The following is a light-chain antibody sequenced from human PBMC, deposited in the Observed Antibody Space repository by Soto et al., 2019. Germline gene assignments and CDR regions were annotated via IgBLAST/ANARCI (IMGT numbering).Light chain of an antibody. J-gene: IGKJ4*01. Sequence: DIQMTQSPSTLSASVGDRVTITCRASQSISTWLAWYQQKPGKAPKLLIYKATILESGVPSRFSDSESASGTEFTLTISSLQPDDFGSYYCQQFSLFGGGTKVDIK. V-gene: IGKV1-5*03. CDR1: QSISTW. CDR3: QQFSL. CDR2: KAT.